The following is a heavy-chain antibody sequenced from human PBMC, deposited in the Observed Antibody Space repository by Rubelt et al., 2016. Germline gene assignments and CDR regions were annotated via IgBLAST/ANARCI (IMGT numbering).Heavy chain of an antibody. CDR2: IYWDDDK. J-gene: IGHJ3*02. CDR1: GFSLSTSGVG. CDR3: AATIFGVVYHRHAAFDI. D-gene: IGHD3-3*01. Sequence: QITLKESGPTLVKPTQTLTLTCTFSGFSLSTSGVGVGWIRQPPGKALEWLALIYWDDDKRYSPSLKSRLTITKDTSKTQVVLTMTNMDPVDTATYYCAATIFGVVYHRHAAFDIWGQGTMVTVSS. V-gene: IGHV2-5*02.